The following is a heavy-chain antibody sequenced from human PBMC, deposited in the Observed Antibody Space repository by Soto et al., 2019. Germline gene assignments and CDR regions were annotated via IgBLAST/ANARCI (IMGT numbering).Heavy chain of an antibody. Sequence: GESLKISCKGSGYSFTSYWIGWVRQMPGKGLEWMGIIYPGDSDTRYSPSFQGQVTISADKSISTAYLQWSSLKASDAAMYYCARQMTTVTTYYYYGMDVWGQGTTVTVSS. CDR1: GYSFTSYW. CDR2: IYPGDSDT. CDR3: ARQMTTVTTYYYYGMDV. J-gene: IGHJ6*02. D-gene: IGHD4-4*01. V-gene: IGHV5-51*01.